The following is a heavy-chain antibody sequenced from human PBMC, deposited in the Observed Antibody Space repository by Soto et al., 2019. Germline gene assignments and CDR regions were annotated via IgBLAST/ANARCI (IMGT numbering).Heavy chain of an antibody. D-gene: IGHD5-12*01. CDR1: GGSISSSSYY. Sequence: SETLSLTCTVSGGSISSSSYYWGWIRQPPGKGLEWIGSIYYSGSTYYNPSLKSRVTISVDTSKNQFSLKLSSVTAADTAVYYCANYSGCVLYYYYGMDVWGQGTTVT. V-gene: IGHV4-39*01. CDR2: IYYSGST. CDR3: ANYSGCVLYYYYGMDV. J-gene: IGHJ6*02.